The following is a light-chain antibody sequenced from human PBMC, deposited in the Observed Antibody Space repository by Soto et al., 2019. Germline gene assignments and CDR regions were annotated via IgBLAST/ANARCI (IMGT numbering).Light chain of an antibody. CDR3: AAWDDNLNGPI. Sequence: QSVLTQPPSASGTPGQRVTISCSGSSSNIGNNIVNWYQQLPGTAPTLLIYNNDRRPSGVPDRFSASKSGTSASLAIIGLQSDDEADYSCAAWDDNLNGPIFGGGTKVTVL. CDR1: SSNIGNNI. V-gene: IGLV1-44*01. J-gene: IGLJ2*01. CDR2: NND.